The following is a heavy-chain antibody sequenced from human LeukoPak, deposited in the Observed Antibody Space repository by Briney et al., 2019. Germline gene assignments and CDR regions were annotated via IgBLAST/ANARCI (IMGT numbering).Heavy chain of an antibody. CDR2: INPNSGGT. D-gene: IGHD3-22*01. V-gene: IGHV1-2*06. J-gene: IGHJ3*01. CDR3: ARHYYDSSGMDL. Sequence: ASVKVSCKASGYTFTGYYMHWVRQAPGQGLEWMGRINPNSGGTNYAQKFQGRVTMTRDTSISTAYVELSRLRSDDTAVYYCARHYYDSSGMDLWGQGTMVTVSS. CDR1: GYTFTGYY.